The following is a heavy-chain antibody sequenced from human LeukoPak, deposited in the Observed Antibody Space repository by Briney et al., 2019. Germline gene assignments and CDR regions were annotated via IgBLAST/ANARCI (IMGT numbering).Heavy chain of an antibody. Sequence: ASVKVSCKASGGTFSSYAISWVRQAPGQGLEWMGGIIPIFGTANYAQKFQGRVTITADESTSTAYMELSSLRSEDTAVYYCARGLLFGAVMAWFDPWGQGTLVTVSS. V-gene: IGHV1-69*13. D-gene: IGHD3-3*01. CDR1: GGTFSSYA. J-gene: IGHJ5*02. CDR3: ARGLLFGAVMAWFDP. CDR2: IIPIFGTA.